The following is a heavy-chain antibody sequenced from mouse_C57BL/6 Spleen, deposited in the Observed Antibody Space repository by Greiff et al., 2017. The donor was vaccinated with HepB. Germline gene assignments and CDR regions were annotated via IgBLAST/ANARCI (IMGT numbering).Heavy chain of an antibody. V-gene: IGHV1-7*01. J-gene: IGHJ1*03. CDR1: GYTFTSYW. Sequence: VQGAESGAELAKPGASVKLSCKASGYTFTSYWMHWVKQRPGQGLEWIGYINPSSGYTKYNQKFKDKATLTADKASSTAYMQLSSLTYEDSAVYYCARECPGYFDVWGTGTTVTVSS. CDR2: INPSSGYT. CDR3: ARECPGYFDV.